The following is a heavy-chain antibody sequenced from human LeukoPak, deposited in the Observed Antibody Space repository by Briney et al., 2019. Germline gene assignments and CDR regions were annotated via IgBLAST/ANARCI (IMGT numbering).Heavy chain of an antibody. J-gene: IGHJ4*02. V-gene: IGHV1-58*01. Sequence: SVTVSCTASGFTFTSSAVQWVRQARGQRLEWIGWIVVGSGNTNYAQKFQERVTITRDMSTSTAYMELSSLRSEDTAVYYCAAVDGGWYSYDYWGQGTLVTVSS. CDR1: GFTFTSSA. D-gene: IGHD6-19*01. CDR3: AAVDGGWYSYDY. CDR2: IVVGSGNT.